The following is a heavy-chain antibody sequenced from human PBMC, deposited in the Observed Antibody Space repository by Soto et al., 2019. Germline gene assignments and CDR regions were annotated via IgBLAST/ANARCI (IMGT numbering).Heavy chain of an antibody. CDR2: IYWNHDK. CDR3: AHRRDYYDSSGYYYYSPFDY. CDR1: GFSLSTSGVG. D-gene: IGHD3-22*01. J-gene: IGHJ4*02. V-gene: IGHV2-5*01. Sequence: SGPTLVNPTQTLTLTCTFSGFSLSTSGVGVGWIRQPPGKALEWLALIYWNHDKRYSPSLKSRLTISNDTSKNQAMLTMTNEEPVHTAKYYCAHRRDYYDSSGYYYYSPFDYWGQGTLVTVSS.